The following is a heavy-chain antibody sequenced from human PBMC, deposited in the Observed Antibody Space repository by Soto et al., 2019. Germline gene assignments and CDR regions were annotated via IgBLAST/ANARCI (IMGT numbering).Heavy chain of an antibody. Sequence: SVKVSCKASGGTFSSYTISWVRQAPGQGLEWMGRIIPILGIANYAQKFQGRVTITADKSTSTAYMELSSLRSEDTAVYYCTYGSNYYNYYYYMDVWGKGTTVTVSS. D-gene: IGHD2-15*01. CDR1: GGTFSSYT. CDR2: IIPILGIA. J-gene: IGHJ6*03. V-gene: IGHV1-69*02. CDR3: TYGSNYYNYYYYMDV.